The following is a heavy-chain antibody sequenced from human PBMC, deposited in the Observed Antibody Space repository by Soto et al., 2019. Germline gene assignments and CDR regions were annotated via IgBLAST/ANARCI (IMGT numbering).Heavy chain of an antibody. CDR2: IWYDGSNK. J-gene: IGHJ4*02. CDR3: ARDGAPSYSNYGVQQYFDY. V-gene: IGHV3-33*01. D-gene: IGHD4-4*01. CDR1: GFTFSSYG. Sequence: GGSLRLSCAASGFTFSSYGMHWVRQAPGKGLEWVAVIWYDGSNKYYADSVKGRFTISRDNSKNTLYLQMNSLRAEDTAVYYCARDGAPSYSNYGVQQYFDYWGQGTLVTVSS.